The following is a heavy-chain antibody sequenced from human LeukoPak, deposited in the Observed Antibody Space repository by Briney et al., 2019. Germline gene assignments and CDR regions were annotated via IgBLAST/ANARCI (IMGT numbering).Heavy chain of an antibody. J-gene: IGHJ4*02. CDR1: GFTFSSYA. CDR2: ISGSGGST. D-gene: IGHD3-22*01. V-gene: IGHV3-23*01. CDR3: AIARPYYDSSV. Sequence: GGSLGLPCAASGFTFSSYAMSWVRQAPGKGLEWVSAISGSGGSTYYADSVKGRFTISRDNSKNTLYLQMNSLRAEDTAVYYCAIARPYYDSSVWGQGTLVTVSS.